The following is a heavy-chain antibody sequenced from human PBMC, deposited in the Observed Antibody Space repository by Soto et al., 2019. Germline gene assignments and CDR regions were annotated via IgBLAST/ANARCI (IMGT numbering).Heavy chain of an antibody. CDR3: ARVGGGYELMGHYYYYYCMDV. D-gene: IGHD5-12*01. CDR1: GYTFTSYD. J-gene: IGHJ6*02. V-gene: IGHV1-8*01. CDR2: MNPNSGNT. Sequence: GASVKVSCKASGYTFTSYDINWVRQATGQGLEWMGWMNPNSGNTGYAQKFQGRVTMTRNTSISTAYMELSSLRSEDTAVYYCARVGGGYELMGHYYYYYCMDVWGQGTTVTVSS.